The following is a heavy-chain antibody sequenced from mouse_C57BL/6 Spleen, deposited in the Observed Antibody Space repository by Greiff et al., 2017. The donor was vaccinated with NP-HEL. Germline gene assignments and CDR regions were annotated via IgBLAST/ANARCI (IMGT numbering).Heavy chain of an antibody. CDR2: IYPRSGNT. J-gene: IGHJ2*01. CDR1: GYTFTSYG. Sequence: QVHVKQSGAELARPGASVKLSCKASGYTFTSYGISWVKQRTGQGLEWIGEIYPRSGNTYYNEKFKGKATLTADKSSSTAYMELRSLTSEDSAVYFCARDWDAGVDYWGQGTTLTVSS. D-gene: IGHD4-1*01. V-gene: IGHV1-81*01. CDR3: ARDWDAGVDY.